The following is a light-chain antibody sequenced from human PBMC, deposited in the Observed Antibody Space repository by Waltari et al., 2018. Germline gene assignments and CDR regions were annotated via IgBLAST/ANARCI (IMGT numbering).Light chain of an antibody. CDR3: AAWDDSLSTWV. CDR1: TPNIGINY. CDR2: RDN. J-gene: IGLJ3*02. Sequence: QSVLTQPPSASGTPGQRVPISCSGSTPNIGINYVHWYQPFPGAAPNPPIYRDNERPSGVPDRLSGSKSGTSASLAISGLRSEDEADYFCAAWDDSLSTWVFGGGTKLTVL. V-gene: IGLV1-47*01.